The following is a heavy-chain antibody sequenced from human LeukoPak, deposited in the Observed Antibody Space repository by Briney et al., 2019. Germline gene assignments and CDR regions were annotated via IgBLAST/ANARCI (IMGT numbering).Heavy chain of an antibody. CDR2: IYYSGST. V-gene: IGHV4-59*01. CDR3: ARDQVVVVVAAARDYYYYGMDV. D-gene: IGHD2-15*01. J-gene: IGHJ6*04. Sequence: PSETLSLTCTVSGGSISRYYWSWFRPPPGKGLAWIGYIYYSGSTNYNPSLKSRVTISVDTSKNQFSLKLSSVTAADTAVYYCARDQVVVVVAAARDYYYYGMDVWGKGTTVTVSS. CDR1: GGSISRYY.